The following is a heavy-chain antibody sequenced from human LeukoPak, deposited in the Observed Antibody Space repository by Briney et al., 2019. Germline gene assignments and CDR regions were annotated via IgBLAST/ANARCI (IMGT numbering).Heavy chain of an antibody. CDR1: GFTFSDYY. V-gene: IGHV3-64*01. CDR2: ISSNGGST. J-gene: IGHJ4*02. D-gene: IGHD3-10*01. CDR3: ARDEFGDYIFYY. Sequence: PGGSLRLSCAASGFTFSDYYMSWIRQAPGKGLEYVSAISSNGGSTYYANSVKGRFTISRDNSKNTMYLQMGSLRGEDMALYFCARDEFGDYIFYYWGQGTQVTVSS.